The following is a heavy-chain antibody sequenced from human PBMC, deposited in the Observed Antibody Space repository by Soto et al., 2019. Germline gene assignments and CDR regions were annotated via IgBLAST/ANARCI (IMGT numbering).Heavy chain of an antibody. Sequence: GGSLRLSCAASGFPFDDYSMNWVRQVPGKGLEWVSSISTTSTYIYYADSVKGRFTISRDNAKNSLYLQMNSLRAEDTAVYYCGRAFYYDSSGYYYFDYWGQGTLVTVSS. CDR3: GRAFYYDSSGYYYFDY. V-gene: IGHV3-21*01. CDR2: ISTTSTYI. CDR1: GFPFDDYS. D-gene: IGHD3-22*01. J-gene: IGHJ4*02.